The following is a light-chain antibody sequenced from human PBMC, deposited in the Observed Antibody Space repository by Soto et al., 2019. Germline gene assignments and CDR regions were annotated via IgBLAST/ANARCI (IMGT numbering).Light chain of an antibody. Sequence: EIVMTQSPATVSVRPGERATRSCSVRQSVSSNLAWYQQKPGQAPRLLIYGASTRATGIPARFSGSGSGTEFALTISSLQPDDFATYYCQQYDSYPLPFGGGTKVDIK. CDR2: GAS. V-gene: IGKV3-15*01. CDR1: QSVSSN. J-gene: IGKJ4*01. CDR3: QQYDSYPLP.